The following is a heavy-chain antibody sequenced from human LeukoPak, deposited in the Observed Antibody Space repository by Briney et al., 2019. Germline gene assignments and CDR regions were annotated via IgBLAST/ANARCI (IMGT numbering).Heavy chain of an antibody. V-gene: IGHV1-2*02. D-gene: IGHD4-17*01. Sequence: GASVKVSCKTSGYTFTGYFMHWVRQAPGQGLEWMGWINPNSGGTNYAQKFQGRVTMTRDTSISTAYMELTRLRSDDTAMYYCSREGDYGGYRRLLYFEPWGPGTLVTCSP. CDR2: INPNSGGT. CDR1: GYTFTGYF. J-gene: IGHJ2*01. CDR3: SREGDYGGYRRLLYFEP.